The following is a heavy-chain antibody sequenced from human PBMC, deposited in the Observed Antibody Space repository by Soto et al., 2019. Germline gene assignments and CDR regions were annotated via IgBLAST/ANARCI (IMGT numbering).Heavy chain of an antibody. CDR2: ISWNSGSM. J-gene: IGHJ4*02. CDR1: GFTFDDYA. Sequence: EVQLVESGGGLVQPGRSLRLSCAASGFTFDDYAMHWVRQAPGKGLEWVSGISWNSGSMGYADSVKGRFTISRDNAKNSLYLQMNSLRAEDTALYYCAKDRYSSSYFDYWGQGTLVTVSS. CDR3: AKDRYSSSYFDY. V-gene: IGHV3-9*01. D-gene: IGHD6-13*01.